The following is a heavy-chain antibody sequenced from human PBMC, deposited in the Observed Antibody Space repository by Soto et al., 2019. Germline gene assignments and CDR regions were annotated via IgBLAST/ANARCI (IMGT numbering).Heavy chain of an antibody. V-gene: IGHV4-39*01. CDR3: VGGDYYHSSGYYFYYYTMDV. CDR2: VYYGGST. D-gene: IGHD3-22*01. Sequence: SETLSLTCTVSGGSISSSSYYWGWIRQPPGKGLERIGNVYYGGSTYYNPSLKSRVTISVETSKSQFSLKLSSVTAADTAVYYCVGGDYYHSSGYYFYYYTMDVWGQGTTVTVSS. CDR1: GGSISSSSYY. J-gene: IGHJ6*02.